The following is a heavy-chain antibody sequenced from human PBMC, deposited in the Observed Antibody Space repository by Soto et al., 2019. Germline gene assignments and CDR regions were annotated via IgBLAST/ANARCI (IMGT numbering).Heavy chain of an antibody. V-gene: IGHV3-30*18. CDR3: AKGGVRGYDLIRLSDI. Sequence: QVQLVESGGGVVQPGRSLTISCAASGFTFSYYAMHWVRQAPGKGLEWVAVISSDGSKKYYADSVKGRFTISRDISKNTLDLQMSSLRPEDTAVYYCAKGGVRGYDLIRLSDIWGQGTLVTVSS. D-gene: IGHD5-12*01. J-gene: IGHJ4*02. CDR2: ISSDGSKK. CDR1: GFTFSYYA.